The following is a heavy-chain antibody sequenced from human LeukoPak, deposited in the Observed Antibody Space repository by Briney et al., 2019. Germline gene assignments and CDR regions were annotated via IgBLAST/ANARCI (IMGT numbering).Heavy chain of an antibody. J-gene: IGHJ5*02. CDR1: GYTFTSYG. V-gene: IGHV1-18*01. CDR3: ARDRPIAVAGTSNWFDP. Sequence: ASVKVSCKASGYTFTSYGISWVRQAPGQGLEWMGWISAYNGNTNYAQKLQGRVTMTTDTSTSTAYMELRSLRSDDTAVYYCARDRPIAVAGTSNWFDPWGQGTLVTVSS. D-gene: IGHD6-19*01. CDR2: ISAYNGNT.